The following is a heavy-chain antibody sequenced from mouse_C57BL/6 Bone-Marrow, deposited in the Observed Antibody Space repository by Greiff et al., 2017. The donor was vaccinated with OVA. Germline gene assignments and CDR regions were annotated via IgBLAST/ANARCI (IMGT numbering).Heavy chain of an antibody. D-gene: IGHD1-1*01. CDR2: IDPEDGDT. Sequence: VQLQQSGAELVRPGASVKLSCTASGFNIKDYYMHWVKQRPEQGLEWIGRIDPEDGDTEYAPKFQGKATMTADTSSNTAYLQLSSLTSEDTAVYYCTRLTYYGSTLHFAYWGQGTLVTVSA. CDR3: TRLTYYGSTLHFAY. CDR1: GFNIKDYY. V-gene: IGHV14-1*01. J-gene: IGHJ3*01.